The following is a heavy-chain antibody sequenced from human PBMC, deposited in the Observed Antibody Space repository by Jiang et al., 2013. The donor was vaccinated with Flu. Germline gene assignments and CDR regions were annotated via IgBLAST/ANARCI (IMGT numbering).Heavy chain of an antibody. CDR1: GFTFINYG. CDR2: ISFDGTNI. D-gene: IGHD2-2*01. V-gene: IGHV3-33*05. CDR3: ARDPVVPTTAGILYNWFDP. J-gene: IGHJ5*02. Sequence: GGGVVQPGRSLRLSCTASGFTFINYGMHWVRQAPGKGLEWVAAISFDGTNIFYTDSVKGRFTISRDNSKNTLYLQMNSLRAEETAMYYCARDPVVPTTAGILYNWFDPWGQGTLVTVSS.